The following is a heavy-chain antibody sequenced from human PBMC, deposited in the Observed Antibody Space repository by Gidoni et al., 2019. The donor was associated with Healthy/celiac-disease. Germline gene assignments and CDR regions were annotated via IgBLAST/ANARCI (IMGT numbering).Heavy chain of an antibody. V-gene: IGHV3-33*01. Sequence: QVQLVESGGGVVQPGRSLRLSCAASGFTFSSYGMHWVRQAPGKGLEWVAVRWYDGSNKYYADSVQGRFTISRDNSKNTLYLQMNSLRAEDTAVYYCARDQIYGDYFYYYYYGMDVWGQGTTVTVSS. CDR2: RWYDGSNK. J-gene: IGHJ6*02. CDR1: GFTFSSYG. CDR3: ARDQIYGDYFYYYYYGMDV. D-gene: IGHD4-17*01.